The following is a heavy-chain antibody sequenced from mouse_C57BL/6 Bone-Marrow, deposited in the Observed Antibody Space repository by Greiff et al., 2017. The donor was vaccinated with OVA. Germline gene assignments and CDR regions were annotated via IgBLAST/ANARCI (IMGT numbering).Heavy chain of an antibody. J-gene: IGHJ3*01. D-gene: IGHD1-1*01. CDR3: AREGYYYGSSYGFAY. Sequence: VQLQQSGAELVKPGASVKMSCKASGYTFTSYWLTWVKQRPGQGLEWIGDIYPGSGSTNYNEQFKSKATLTVDTSSSTAYMQLSSLTSEDSAVYYCAREGYYYGSSYGFAYWGQGTLVTVSA. V-gene: IGHV1-55*01. CDR2: IYPGSGST. CDR1: GYTFTSYW.